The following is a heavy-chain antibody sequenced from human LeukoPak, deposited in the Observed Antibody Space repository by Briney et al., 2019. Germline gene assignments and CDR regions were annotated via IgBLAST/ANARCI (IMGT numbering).Heavy chain of an antibody. CDR2: IYHSGST. Sequence: SETLSLTCAVSGYSISSGYYGGWIRQPPGKGLEWIGSIYHSGSTYYNPSLKSRVTISVDTSKNQFSLKLSSVTAADTAVYYCARCERAAQPPFDYWGQGTLVTVPS. J-gene: IGHJ4*02. CDR3: ARCERAAQPPFDY. CDR1: GYSISSGYY. D-gene: IGHD6-13*01. V-gene: IGHV4-38-2*01.